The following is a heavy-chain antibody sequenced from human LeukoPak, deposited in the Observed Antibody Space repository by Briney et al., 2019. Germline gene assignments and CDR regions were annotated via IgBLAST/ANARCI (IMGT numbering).Heavy chain of an antibody. V-gene: IGHV3-7*01. Sequence: PGGSLRLSCAASGFTFSSYWMNWVRQAPGKGLEWVANIKKDGSERYYVDSVKGRFTISRDNTKKSLYLQMNTLRAEDTAVYYCARDLAGPPQDAFDIWGQGTMVTVSS. CDR3: ARDLAGPPQDAFDI. CDR2: IKKDGSER. CDR1: GFTFSSYW. J-gene: IGHJ3*02.